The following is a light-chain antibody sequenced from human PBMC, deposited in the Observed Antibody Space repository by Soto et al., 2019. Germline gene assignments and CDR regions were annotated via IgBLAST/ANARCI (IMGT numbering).Light chain of an antibody. CDR2: DVS. CDR3: SSFRSSPAPRV. CDR1: SSDVGGYNY. Sequence: QSALTQPASVSGSPGQSITISCTGTSSDVGGYNYVSWYQHHPGKAPKLMIYDVSNRPSGVSNRFSGSKSGNTASLTISGLQAEDEADYYCSSFRSSPAPRVFGTGTKVTVL. J-gene: IGLJ1*01. V-gene: IGLV2-14*03.